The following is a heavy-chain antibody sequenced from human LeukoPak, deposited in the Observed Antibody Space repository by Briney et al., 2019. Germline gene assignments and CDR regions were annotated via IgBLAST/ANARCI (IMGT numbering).Heavy chain of an antibody. D-gene: IGHD1-1*01. J-gene: IGHJ4*02. CDR3: ARDRNGEGDNFDY. Sequence: SDTLSLTCTVSGYSISSGYYWGWIRQPPGKGLEWIGSIYHSGSTYYNPSLKSRVTISVDTSKNQFSLKLSSVTAADTAVYYCARDRNGEGDNFDYWGQGTLVTVSS. CDR1: GYSISSGYY. V-gene: IGHV4-38-2*02. CDR2: IYHSGST.